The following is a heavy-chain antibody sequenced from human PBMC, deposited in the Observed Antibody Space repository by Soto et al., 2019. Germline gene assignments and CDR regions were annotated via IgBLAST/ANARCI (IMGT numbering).Heavy chain of an antibody. J-gene: IGHJ3*02. D-gene: IGHD3-22*01. CDR2: IYYSGST. Sequence: QVQLQESGPGLVKPSQTLSLTCTVSGGSISSGGFFCSWIRQHPGKGLEWIGYIYYSGSTYYNPSLKSRVTISLDTSNNQCSLKLSSVTAADTAVYFCARSPYYYDSSGYPRGDAFDIWGQGTMVTVSS. CDR3: ARSPYYYDSSGYPRGDAFDI. CDR1: GGSISSGGFF. V-gene: IGHV4-31*03.